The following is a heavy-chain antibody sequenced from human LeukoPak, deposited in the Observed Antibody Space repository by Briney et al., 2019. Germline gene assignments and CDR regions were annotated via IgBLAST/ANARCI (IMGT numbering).Heavy chain of an antibody. CDR3: VRDSCRSSTSCYEGDYGMDV. D-gene: IGHD2-2*01. CDR2: IYYSGST. V-gene: IGHV4-59*12. J-gene: IGHJ6*02. Sequence: SETLSLTCTVSGGSISSYYWSWLRQPPGKGLEWFGYIYYSGSTNYNPSLKSRVTISVVTSKNQFSLKLSSVTAADTAVYYCVRDSCRSSTSCYEGDYGMDVWGQGTTVTVSS. CDR1: GGSISSYY.